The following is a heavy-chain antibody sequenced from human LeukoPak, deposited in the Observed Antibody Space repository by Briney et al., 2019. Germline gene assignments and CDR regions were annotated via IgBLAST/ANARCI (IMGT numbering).Heavy chain of an antibody. D-gene: IGHD6-19*01. Sequence: GGSLRLSCTASVFTFGDYLMSWFRQAPGKGLEWIGFISGGTTEYAASVKGRFTISRDDSTSIAYLQMNSLTTEDTAVYYCSRGSGWLSVYWGQGTLVTVSS. CDR3: SRGSGWLSVY. CDR1: VFTFGDYL. J-gene: IGHJ4*02. CDR2: ISGGTT. V-gene: IGHV3-49*03.